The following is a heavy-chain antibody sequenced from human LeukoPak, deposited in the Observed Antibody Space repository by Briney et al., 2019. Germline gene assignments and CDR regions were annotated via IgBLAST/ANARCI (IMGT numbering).Heavy chain of an antibody. CDR3: AREPDGSGSYSPPPYYFDY. J-gene: IGHJ4*02. Sequence: GGSLRLSCAASGFTFSSYAMRWVRQAPGKGLEWVSVISDDGSNKYYADSVKGRFTISRDNSKNTLYLQMNSLRAEDTAGYCCAREPDGSGSYSPPPYYFDYWGQGNLVTVSS. D-gene: IGHD3-10*01. V-gene: IGHV3-30-3*01. CDR1: GFTFSSYA. CDR2: ISDDGSNK.